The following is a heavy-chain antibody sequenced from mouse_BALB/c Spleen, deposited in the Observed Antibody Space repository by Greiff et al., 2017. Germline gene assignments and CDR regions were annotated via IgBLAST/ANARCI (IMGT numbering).Heavy chain of an antibody. D-gene: IGHD1-1*01. CDR1: GFSLTSYG. CDR3: ARKGDYYGSSYGFAY. V-gene: IGHV2-2*02. J-gene: IGHJ3*01. CDR2: IWRGGST. Sequence: VQLQQSGPGLVQPSQSLSITCTVSGFSLTSYGVHWVRQSPGKGLEWLGVIWRGGSTDYNAAFISRLSISKDNSKSQVFFKMNSLQANDTAIYYCARKGDYYGSSYGFAYWGQGTLVTVSA.